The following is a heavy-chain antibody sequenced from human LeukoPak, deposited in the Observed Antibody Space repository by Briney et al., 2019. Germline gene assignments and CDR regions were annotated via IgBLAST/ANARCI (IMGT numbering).Heavy chain of an antibody. CDR2: INPNSGGT. J-gene: IGHJ6*03. V-gene: IGHV1-2*02. CDR1: GYTFTGYY. Sequence: ASVKVSCKASGYTFTGYYMHWVRQAPGQGLEWMGWINPNSGGTNYAQKFQGRVTMTRDTSISTAYMELSRLRSDDTAVYYCARDYVGSAAAGTSTPQYYYYMDVWGKGTTVTISS. D-gene: IGHD6-13*01. CDR3: ARDYVGSAAAGTSTPQYYYYMDV.